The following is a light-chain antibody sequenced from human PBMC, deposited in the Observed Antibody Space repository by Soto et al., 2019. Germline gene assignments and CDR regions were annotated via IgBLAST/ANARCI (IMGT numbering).Light chain of an antibody. Sequence: QSVLTQPPSVSGAPGQRVTISCTGSSSNIGAGYDVNWYQQLPGTAPKLLIFGDSNRPSVVPDRFSGSKSGTAASLAITGLEAADEDDYYCQSSDSRLSGSDVFGTGTKLTVL. CDR2: GDS. V-gene: IGLV1-40*01. J-gene: IGLJ1*01. CDR1: SSNIGAGYD. CDR3: QSSDSRLSGSDV.